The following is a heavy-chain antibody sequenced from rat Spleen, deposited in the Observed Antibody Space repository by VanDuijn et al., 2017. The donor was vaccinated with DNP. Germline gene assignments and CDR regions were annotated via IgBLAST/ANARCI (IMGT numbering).Heavy chain of an antibody. J-gene: IGHJ2*01. Sequence: EVQLVESGGGLVQPGRSLKLSCAASGFTFRNYGMAWVRQAPKKGLEWVATITASSGTTYYRDSVKGRFTISTDNAKNTLYLQMDSLRSEDTATYYCTTDNYSAPFDYWGQGVTVTVSS. CDR1: GFTFRNYG. CDR2: ITASSGTT. CDR3: TTDNYSAPFDY. V-gene: IGHV5-19*01. D-gene: IGHD1-8*01.